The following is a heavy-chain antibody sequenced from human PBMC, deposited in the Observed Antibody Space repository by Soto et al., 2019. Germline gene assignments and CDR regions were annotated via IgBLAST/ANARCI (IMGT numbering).Heavy chain of an antibody. CDR3: ARAQYTGSYFDACDV. J-gene: IGHJ3*01. V-gene: IGHV3-33*03. CDR2: IWYDGSNK. CDR1: GFTFSSYG. Sequence: GGSLRLSCAASGFTFSSYGMHWVRQAPGKGLEWVAVIWYDGSNKYYADSVKGRFTVSRDNSKNTLFLQMNSLRVDDTAVYYCARAQYTGSYFDACDVWAQGTMVTVSS. D-gene: IGHD1-26*01.